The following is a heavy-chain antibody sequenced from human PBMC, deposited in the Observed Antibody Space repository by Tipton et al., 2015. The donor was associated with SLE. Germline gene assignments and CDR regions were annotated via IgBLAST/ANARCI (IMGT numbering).Heavy chain of an antibody. CDR2: INRSGST. Sequence: TLSLTCAVYGRSFSDYYWSWVRQPPGKGLEWIGEINRSGSTNYNPSLKSRVSMSVDTSKNQFSLKLSSVTAADTAVYYCARRPYDFWSGYPSAYFHHWGQGTLVTVSS. CDR1: GRSFSDYY. CDR3: ARRPYDFWSGYPSAYFHH. V-gene: IGHV4-34*01. D-gene: IGHD3-3*01. J-gene: IGHJ1*01.